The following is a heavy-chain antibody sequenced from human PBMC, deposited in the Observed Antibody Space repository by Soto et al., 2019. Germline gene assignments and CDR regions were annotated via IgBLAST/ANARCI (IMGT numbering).Heavy chain of an antibody. CDR2: IYYSGST. CDR1: GGSISSGGYY. J-gene: IGHJ5*02. V-gene: IGHV4-31*03. CDR3: ARSLSHSTPTFDP. Sequence: LSLTCTVSGGSISSGGYYWSWIRQHPGKGLEWIGYIYYSGSTYYNPSLKSRVTISVDTSKNQFSLKLSSVTAADTAVYYCARSLSHSTPTFDPWGQGTLVTVSS.